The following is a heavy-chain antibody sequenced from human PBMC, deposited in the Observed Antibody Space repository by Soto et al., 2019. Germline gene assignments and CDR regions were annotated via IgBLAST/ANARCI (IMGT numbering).Heavy chain of an antibody. CDR1: GFTFSSYA. V-gene: IGHV3-23*01. CDR3: AKDIVVVPAAPNSRDAFDI. D-gene: IGHD2-2*01. CDR2: ISGSGGST. Sequence: GGSLRLSCAASGFTFSSYAMSWVRQAPGKGLEWVSAISGSGGSTYYAGSVKGRFTISRDNSKNTLYLQMNSLRAEDTAVYYCAKDIVVVPAAPNSRDAFDIWGQGTMVT. J-gene: IGHJ3*02.